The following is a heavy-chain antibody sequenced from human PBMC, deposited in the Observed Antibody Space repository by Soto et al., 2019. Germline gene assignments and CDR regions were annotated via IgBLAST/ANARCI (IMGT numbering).Heavy chain of an antibody. CDR2: IYYSGST. V-gene: IGHV4-31*03. CDR1: GGSISSGGYY. CDR3: ASQWPDDAFDI. D-gene: IGHD6-19*01. Sequence: QVQLQESGPGLVKPSQTLSLTCTVSGGSISSGGYYWSWIRQHPGKGLEWIGYIYYSGSTYYNPSLKSRVTISLDTSKNQFSLKLSSMTAADTAAYYCASQWPDDAFDIWGQGTMVTVSS. J-gene: IGHJ3*02.